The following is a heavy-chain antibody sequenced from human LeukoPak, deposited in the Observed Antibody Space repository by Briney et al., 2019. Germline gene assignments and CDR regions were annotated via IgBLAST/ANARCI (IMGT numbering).Heavy chain of an antibody. J-gene: IGHJ4*02. CDR2: IGSKTNSYAT. CDR1: GFIFSGSS. V-gene: IGHV3-73*01. CDR3: TGLRYYDILTGYDY. Sequence: GGSLKLSCAASGFIFSGSSMHWVRQASGKGLEWVGRIGSKTNSYATAYAASVKGRFTISRDDSKNTAYLQMNSLKTEDTAVYYCTGLRYYDILTGYDYWGQGTLVTVSS. D-gene: IGHD3-9*01.